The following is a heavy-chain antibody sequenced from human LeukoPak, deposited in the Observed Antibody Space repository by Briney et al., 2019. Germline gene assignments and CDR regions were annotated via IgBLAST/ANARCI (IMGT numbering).Heavy chain of an antibody. Sequence: SETLSLTCAVSGGSISSSNWWSWVRQPPGKGLEWIGEIYHSGSTNYNPSLKSRVTISVGKSKNQFSLKLSSVTAADTAVYYCARAYGDYVDWFDPWGQGTLVTVSS. V-gene: IGHV4-4*02. D-gene: IGHD4-17*01. CDR3: ARAYGDYVDWFDP. CDR2: IYHSGST. CDR1: GGSISSSNW. J-gene: IGHJ5*02.